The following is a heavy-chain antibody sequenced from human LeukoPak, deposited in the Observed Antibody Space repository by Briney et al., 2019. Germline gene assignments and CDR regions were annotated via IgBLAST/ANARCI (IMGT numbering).Heavy chain of an antibody. V-gene: IGHV3-15*01. Sequence: GGSLRLSCAASGFTFSNAWMSWVRQAPGKGLEWVGRIKSKTDGGTTDYAAPVKGRFTISRDDSKNTLYLQMNSLKTEDTAVYYCTTGVELLWFGEPTGWGQGTLVTVSS. CDR2: IKSKTDGGTT. J-gene: IGHJ4*02. CDR1: GFTFSNAW. CDR3: TTGVELLWFGEPTG. D-gene: IGHD3-10*01.